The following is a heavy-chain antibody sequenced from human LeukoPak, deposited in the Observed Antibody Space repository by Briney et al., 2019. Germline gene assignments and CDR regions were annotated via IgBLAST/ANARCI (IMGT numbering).Heavy chain of an antibody. Sequence: SETLSLTCAVYGGSFSGDYWSWIRQPPGKGLEWMWEIILSVGTNSNPSLKSRVTISVATSKNQFSLKLSSVTAADTAVYYCAKLVPSVVVPAATYTGNWFDPWGQGTLVTVSS. V-gene: IGHV4-34*12. J-gene: IGHJ5*02. CDR2: IILSVGT. D-gene: IGHD2-2*01. CDR3: AKLVPSVVVPAATYTGNWFDP. CDR1: GGSFSGDY.